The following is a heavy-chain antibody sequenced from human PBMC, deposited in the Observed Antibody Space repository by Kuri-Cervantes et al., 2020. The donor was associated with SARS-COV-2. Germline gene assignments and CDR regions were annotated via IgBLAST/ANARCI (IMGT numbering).Heavy chain of an antibody. J-gene: IGHJ6*03. Sequence: GSLRLSCTVSGGSISSTNHYWDWIRQPPGKGLEWIGSIYYSGTTYYNPSLKSRVTISVDTSSKQFSLHLGPVTAADTAVYYCARAYGFLRYIYYMDVWGKGTTVTVSS. CDR2: IYYSGTT. CDR1: GGSISSTNHY. D-gene: IGHD4-17*01. CDR3: ARAYGFLRYIYYMDV. V-gene: IGHV4-39*07.